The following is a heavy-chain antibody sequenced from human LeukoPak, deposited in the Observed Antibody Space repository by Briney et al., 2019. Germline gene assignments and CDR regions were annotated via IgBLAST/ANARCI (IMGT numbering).Heavy chain of an antibody. CDR3: ARDSPDYGDYRGPVSFDY. J-gene: IGHJ4*02. V-gene: IGHV1-24*01. D-gene: IGHD4-17*01. CDR1: GYTLTELS. Sequence: GASVKVSCKVSGYTLTELSMHWVRQAPGKGLEWMGGFDPEDGETIYAQKFQGRVTMTEDTSTDTAYMELSSLRSEDTAVYYCARDSPDYGDYRGPVSFDYWGQGTLVTVSS. CDR2: FDPEDGET.